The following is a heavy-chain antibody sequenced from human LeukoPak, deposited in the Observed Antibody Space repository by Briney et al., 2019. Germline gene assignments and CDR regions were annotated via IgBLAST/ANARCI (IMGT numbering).Heavy chain of an antibody. CDR1: GYTFTGYY. V-gene: IGHV1-2*02. CDR2: INPNSSAT. D-gene: IGHD5-24*01. J-gene: IGHJ1*01. CDR3: ARVLKDGYNNGNFQH. Sequence: ASVKVSCKASGYTFTGYYVHWVRQVPGQGLEWMGWINPNSSATNFPQKFQGRVTLTRDTSITTAYMELSRLRSDDTAVYYCARVLKDGYNNGNFQHWGQGTLVTVSS.